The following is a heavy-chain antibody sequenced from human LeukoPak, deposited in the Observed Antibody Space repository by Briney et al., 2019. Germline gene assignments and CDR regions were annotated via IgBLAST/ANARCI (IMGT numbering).Heavy chain of an antibody. Sequence: PGGSLRLSCAASGFTFSSYAMSWVRQAPGKGLEWVSAISGSGGSTYYADSVKGRSTISRDNSKNTLYLQMNGLRAEDTAVYYCAKDHPVATMVRGGGGDAFDIWGQGTMVTVSS. CDR1: GFTFSSYA. CDR3: AKDHPVATMVRGGGGDAFDI. D-gene: IGHD3-10*01. V-gene: IGHV3-23*01. CDR2: ISGSGGST. J-gene: IGHJ3*02.